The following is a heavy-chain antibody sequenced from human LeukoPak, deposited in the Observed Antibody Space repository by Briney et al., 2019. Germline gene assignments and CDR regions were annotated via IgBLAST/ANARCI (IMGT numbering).Heavy chain of an antibody. CDR3: ATDGDYYDSGTYSGH. Sequence: SETLSLTCTVSGGSISSYFWSWIRQPAGKGPEWIGRIYTSGSTDYNPSLKSRVTMSVDTSKNQFSLKLTSVTAADTAVYYCATDGDYYDSGTYSGHWGQGTLVTVSS. V-gene: IGHV4-4*07. CDR2: IYTSGST. D-gene: IGHD3-10*01. J-gene: IGHJ4*02. CDR1: GGSISSYF.